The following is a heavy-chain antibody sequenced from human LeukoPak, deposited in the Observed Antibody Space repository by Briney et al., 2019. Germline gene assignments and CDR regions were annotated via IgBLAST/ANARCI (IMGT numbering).Heavy chain of an antibody. Sequence: SETLSLTCTVSGGSISSYYWSWIRQPPGKGLEWIGYIYYSGSTNYNPSLKSRVTISVDTSKNQFSLKLSSVTAADTAVYYCARENCSSTSCYFRLAAFDIWGQGTMVTVSS. CDR2: IYYSGST. J-gene: IGHJ3*02. CDR3: ARENCSSTSCYFRLAAFDI. D-gene: IGHD2-2*01. CDR1: GGSISSYY. V-gene: IGHV4-59*01.